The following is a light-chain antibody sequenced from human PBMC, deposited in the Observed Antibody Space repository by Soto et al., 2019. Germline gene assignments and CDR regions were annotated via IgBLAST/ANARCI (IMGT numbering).Light chain of an antibody. CDR2: LNNDDSH. CDR1: SGHSSYA. Sequence: QLVLTQSPSASASLGASVKLTCTLSSGHSSYAIAWHQQQPEKGPRYLMKLNNDDSHSKGDGIPDRFSGSSSGAERYLTISSLQSEDEADYYCQTWGTGTWVFGGGTKVTVL. J-gene: IGLJ3*02. V-gene: IGLV4-69*01. CDR3: QTWGTGTWV.